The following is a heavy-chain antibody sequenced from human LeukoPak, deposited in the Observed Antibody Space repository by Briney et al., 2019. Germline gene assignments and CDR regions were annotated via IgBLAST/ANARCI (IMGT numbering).Heavy chain of an antibody. D-gene: IGHD4-17*01. J-gene: IGHJ4*02. CDR2: INPSGGST. CDR3: ARVSLGDYDPNYFDY. CDR1: GYTFTSYY. Sequence: ASVKVSCKASGYTFTSYYMHWVRQAPGQGLGWMGIINPSGGSTSYAQKFQGRVTMTRDTSTSTVYMELSSLRSEDTAVYYCARVSLGDYDPNYFDYWGQGTLVTVSS. V-gene: IGHV1-46*01.